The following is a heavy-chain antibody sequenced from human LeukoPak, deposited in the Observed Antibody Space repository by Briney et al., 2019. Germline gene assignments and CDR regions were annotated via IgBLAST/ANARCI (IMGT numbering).Heavy chain of an antibody. D-gene: IGHD1-26*01. Sequence: PSETLSLTCTVSGGSISSGDYYWSWIRLPTGKGMEWIGYMYYSGSTYYNPSLKSRVSISVDTSKNQFSLKLRSVTAADTAVYYCVRRMVGAIRPFDYWGQGTLVTVSS. J-gene: IGHJ4*02. CDR2: MYYSGST. CDR3: VRRMVGAIRPFDY. CDR1: GGSISSGDYY. V-gene: IGHV4-30-4*01.